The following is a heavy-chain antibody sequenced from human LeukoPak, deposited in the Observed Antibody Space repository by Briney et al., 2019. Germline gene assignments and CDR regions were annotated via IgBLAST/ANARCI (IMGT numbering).Heavy chain of an antibody. CDR1: GYSISSDYY. J-gene: IGHJ4*02. D-gene: IGHD2-2*01. Sequence: SETLSLTCAVSGYSISSDYYWGWIRQPPGKGLEWIGSIYHSGSTYYNPSLKSRVTISVDTSKNQFSLKLSSVTAADTAVYYCARLYCSSTSCYLDYWGQGTLVTVSS. CDR2: IYHSGST. V-gene: IGHV4-38-2*01. CDR3: ARLYCSSTSCYLDY.